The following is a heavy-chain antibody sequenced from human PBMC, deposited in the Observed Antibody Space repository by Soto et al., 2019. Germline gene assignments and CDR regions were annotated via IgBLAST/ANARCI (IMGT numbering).Heavy chain of an antibody. D-gene: IGHD3-22*01. J-gene: IGHJ4*02. Sequence: QVQLVESGGGVVQPGRSLRLSCAASGFTFSSYGMHWVRQAPGKGLEWVAVISYDGSNKYYADSVKGRFTISRDNSKNTLYLQMKRLRAEDKAVYYCAKSKYYDSSGYGSYWGQETLVTVSS. CDR3: AKSKYYDSSGYGSY. CDR1: GFTFSSYG. V-gene: IGHV3-30*18. CDR2: ISYDGSNK.